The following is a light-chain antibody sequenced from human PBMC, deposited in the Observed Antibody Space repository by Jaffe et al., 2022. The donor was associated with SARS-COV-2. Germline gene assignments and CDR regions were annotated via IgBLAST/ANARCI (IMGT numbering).Light chain of an antibody. CDR1: QSISSY. V-gene: IGKV1-39*01. CDR3: QQSYSTPTT. CDR2: AAS. J-gene: IGKJ4*01. Sequence: IQMTQSPSSLSASVRDRVTITCRASQSISSYLNWYQQKPEKAPKLLIYAASSLQSGVPSRFSGSGSGTDFTLTISSLQPEDFATYYCQQSYSTPTTFGGGTKVEIK.